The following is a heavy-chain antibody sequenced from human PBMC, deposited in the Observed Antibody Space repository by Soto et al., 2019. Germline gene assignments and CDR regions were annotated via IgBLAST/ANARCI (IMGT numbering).Heavy chain of an antibody. J-gene: IGHJ3*02. CDR1: GYSFTSYW. CDR2: IYPGDSDT. V-gene: IGHV5-51*01. CDR3: ASLIVVIPAATRDAFDI. Sequence: GESLKISCKGSGYSFTSYWIGWVRQMPGKGLEWMGIIYPGDSDTRYSPSFQGQVTISVDKSISTAYLQWSSLKASDTAMYYCASLIVVIPAATRDAFDIWGQGTIVTVSS. D-gene: IGHD2-2*01.